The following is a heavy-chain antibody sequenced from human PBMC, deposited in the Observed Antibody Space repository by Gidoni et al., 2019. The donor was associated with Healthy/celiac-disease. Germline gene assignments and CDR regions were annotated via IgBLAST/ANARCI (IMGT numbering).Heavy chain of an antibody. CDR3: ARGVTYGRDAFDI. D-gene: IGHD3-10*01. J-gene: IGHJ3*02. Sequence: QVQLQQWGAGLLKPSETLSLTCAVDGGSFSGYYWSWIRQPPGKGLEWIGEINHSGSTNYNPSLKSRVTISVDTSKNQFSLKLSSVTAADTAVYYCARGVTYGRDAFDIWGQGTMVTVSS. CDR2: INHSGST. V-gene: IGHV4-34*01. CDR1: GGSFSGYY.